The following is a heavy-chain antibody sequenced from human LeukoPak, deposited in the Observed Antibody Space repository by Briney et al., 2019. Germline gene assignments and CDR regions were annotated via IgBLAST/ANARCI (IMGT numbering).Heavy chain of an antibody. D-gene: IGHD3-16*01. CDR3: AKVMITFGGVRYGMDV. Sequence: PGRSLRLSCVASGFTFDDYAMHWVRQAPGKGLEWVSGINWNSGSKGYADSVKGRFTISRDNARNSLYLQMNSLRAEDTALYYCAKVMITFGGVRYGMDVWGQGTTVTVSS. V-gene: IGHV3-9*01. CDR2: INWNSGSK. CDR1: GFTFDDYA. J-gene: IGHJ6*02.